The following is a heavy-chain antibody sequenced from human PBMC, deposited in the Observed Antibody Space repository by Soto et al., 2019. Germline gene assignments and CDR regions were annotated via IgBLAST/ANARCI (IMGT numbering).Heavy chain of an antibody. CDR2: ISSSSSYI. CDR3: ARGAAVAGIRGWFDP. Sequence: EVQLVESGGGLVKPGGSLRLSCAASGFTFSSYSMNWVRQAPGKGLEWVSSISSSSSYIYYADSVKGRFTISRDNAKNSLYLQMNSLRAEDTAVYYCARGAAVAGIRGWFDPWGQGTLVTVSS. V-gene: IGHV3-21*01. J-gene: IGHJ5*02. CDR1: GFTFSSYS. D-gene: IGHD6-19*01.